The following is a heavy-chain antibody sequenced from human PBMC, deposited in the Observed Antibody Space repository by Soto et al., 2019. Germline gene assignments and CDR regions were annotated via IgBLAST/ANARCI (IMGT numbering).Heavy chain of an antibody. CDR2: IIPIFGTA. CDR1: GGTFSSYA. CDR3: ARDQGIAVAGNYHYYRLDV. Sequence: SVKVSCKASGGTFSSYAISWVRQAPGQGLEWMGGIIPIFGTANYAQKFQGRVTITADESTSTAYMELSSLRSEDTAVYYCARDQGIAVAGNYHYYRLDVWGQGTTVTVSS. J-gene: IGHJ6*02. V-gene: IGHV1-69*13. D-gene: IGHD6-19*01.